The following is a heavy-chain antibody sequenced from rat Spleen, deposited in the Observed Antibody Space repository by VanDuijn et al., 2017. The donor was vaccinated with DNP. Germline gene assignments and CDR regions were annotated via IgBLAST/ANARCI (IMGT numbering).Heavy chain of an antibody. J-gene: IGHJ2*01. CDR2: ITNSGGST. CDR1: GFTFSNYY. D-gene: IGHD4-3*01. Sequence: EVQLVESGGGLVQPGRSLKLSCAASGFTFSNYYMAWVRQAPTKGLEWVASITNSGGSTYYRDSVKGRFTISRDNAKSTLYLQMDSLRSEDTATYYCTTGAPSIIRGTHYFDYWGQGVTVTVSS. CDR3: TTGAPSIIRGTHYFDY. V-gene: IGHV5-27*01.